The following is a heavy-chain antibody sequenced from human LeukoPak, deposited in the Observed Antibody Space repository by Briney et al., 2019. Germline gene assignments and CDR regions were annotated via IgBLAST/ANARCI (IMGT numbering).Heavy chain of an antibody. CDR1: GFTFSSYW. CDR3: ARDRADCSGGSCYSVFDY. CDR2: IYYSGST. D-gene: IGHD2-15*01. J-gene: IGHJ4*02. Sequence: GSLRLSCAASGFTFSSYWMSWVRQAPGKGLEWIGSIYYSGSTYYNPSLKSRVTISVDTSKNQFSLKLSSVTAADTAVYYCARDRADCSGGSCYSVFDYWGQGTLVTVSS. V-gene: IGHV4-39*07.